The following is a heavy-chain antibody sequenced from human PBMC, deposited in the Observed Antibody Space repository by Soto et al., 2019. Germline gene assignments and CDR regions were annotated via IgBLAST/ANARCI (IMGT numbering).Heavy chain of an antibody. CDR3: AKSMGGTANGMDV. Sequence: EVQLVESGGGLVQPGRSLRLSCAASGFRFDDYGMHWVRQVPGKGLEWVSGISYYSGSIGYADSVKGRFTVSRDNAKKPLDLQMNSLGAEDTALYYCAKSMGGTANGMDVWGQGTTVTVSS. D-gene: IGHD2-15*01. J-gene: IGHJ6*02. V-gene: IGHV3-9*01. CDR2: ISYYSGSI. CDR1: GFRFDDYG.